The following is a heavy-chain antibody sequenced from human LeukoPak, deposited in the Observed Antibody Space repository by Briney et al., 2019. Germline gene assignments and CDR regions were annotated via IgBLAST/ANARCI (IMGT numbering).Heavy chain of an antibody. CDR3: AREARDFWSGNWFDP. J-gene: IGHJ5*02. V-gene: IGHV4-38-2*02. D-gene: IGHD3-3*01. CDR1: GYSLSSGYY. Sequence: SETLSLTCTVSGYSLSSGYYWGWIRQPPGKGLEGIGSIYHSGSTYYNPSLKRRVTISVDRSKNQLSLKLSSVTAADTAVYYCAREARDFWSGNWFDPWGQGTLVTVSS. CDR2: IYHSGST.